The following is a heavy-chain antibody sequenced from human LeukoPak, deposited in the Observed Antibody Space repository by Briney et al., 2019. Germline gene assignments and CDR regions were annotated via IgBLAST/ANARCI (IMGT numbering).Heavy chain of an antibody. Sequence: PSETLSLTCAVYDRSFRTYFWTWIRQLPGKGLGWIGETTYSENTNYNPSLKSRVTISVDTSKNQFSLKFTSVTAADTGLYYCARGGFYGSGRSTDHWGQGTLVTVSS. CDR3: ARGGFYGSGRSTDH. D-gene: IGHD3-10*01. CDR2: TTYSENT. V-gene: IGHV4-34*01. CDR1: DRSFRTYF. J-gene: IGHJ5*02.